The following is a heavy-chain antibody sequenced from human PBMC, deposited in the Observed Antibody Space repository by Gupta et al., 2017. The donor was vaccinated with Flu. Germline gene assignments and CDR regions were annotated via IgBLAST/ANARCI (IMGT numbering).Heavy chain of an antibody. V-gene: IGHV1-8*01. CDR1: GYTFTSYD. CDR3: ARGRVGATLVWGNWFDP. D-gene: IGHD1-26*01. Sequence: QVQLVQSGAEVKKPGASVTVSCKASGYTFTSYDINWVRQATGQGLEWMGWMNPNSGNTGYSQKFQGRFTMTRNTSISTAYMELSSLRSEDTAVYYCARGRVGATLVWGNWFDPWGQGTLVTVSS. J-gene: IGHJ5*02. CDR2: MNPNSGNT.